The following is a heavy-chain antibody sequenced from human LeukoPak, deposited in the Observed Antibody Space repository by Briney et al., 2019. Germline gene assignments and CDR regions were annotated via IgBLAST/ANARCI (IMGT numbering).Heavy chain of an antibody. V-gene: IGHV1-46*01. CDR1: GYTFTSYY. CDR3: ARDRVAGSNYYYYGMDV. Sequence: GASVKVSCKASGYTFTSYYMHWVRQAPGQGLEWMGIINPSGGSTSYAQKFQGRVTMTRDTSTSTVYMELSSLRSEDTAVYYCARDRVAGSNYYYYGMDVWGQGTTVTVSS. D-gene: IGHD6-19*01. CDR2: INPSGGST. J-gene: IGHJ6*02.